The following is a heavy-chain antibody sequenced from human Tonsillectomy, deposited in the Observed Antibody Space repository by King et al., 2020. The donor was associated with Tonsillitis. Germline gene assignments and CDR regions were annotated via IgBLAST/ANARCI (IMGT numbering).Heavy chain of an antibody. CDR2: ISFDGSIK. Sequence: VQLVESGGGVVQPGRSLRLSCAASIFTFRDYGMHWVRQAPGKGLEWVAVISFDGSIKYYADSVKGRFTISRDNSKNTLYLQMNSLRVEDTAVYYCARDSRGDGYNTVIYYGMDVWGQGTTVTVSS. J-gene: IGHJ6*02. V-gene: IGHV3-33*05. CDR3: ARDSRGDGYNTVIYYGMDV. D-gene: IGHD5-24*01. CDR1: IFTFRDYG.